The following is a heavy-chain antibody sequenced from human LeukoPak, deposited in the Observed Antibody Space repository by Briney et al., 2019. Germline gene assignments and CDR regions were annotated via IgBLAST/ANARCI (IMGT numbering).Heavy chain of an antibody. V-gene: IGHV3-20*04. Sequence: GGSLRLSCAASGFTFDDYGMSWVRQAPGKGLEWVSGINWNGGSTGYADSVKGRFTISRDNAKNSLYLQMNSLRAEDTALYYCARGGHSITMIVVVIIPFDYWGQGALVTVSS. CDR3: ARGGHSITMIVVVIIPFDY. CDR1: GFTFDDYG. J-gene: IGHJ4*02. CDR2: INWNGGST. D-gene: IGHD3-22*01.